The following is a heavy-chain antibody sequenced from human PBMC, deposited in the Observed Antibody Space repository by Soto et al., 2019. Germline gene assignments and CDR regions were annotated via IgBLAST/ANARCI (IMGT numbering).Heavy chain of an antibody. J-gene: IGHJ5*02. D-gene: IGHD3-10*01. CDR3: AKAYGSGSYYNNWFDP. CDR1: GFTFSSYA. CDR2: ISGSGGST. V-gene: IGHV3-23*01. Sequence: GESLKISCAASGFTFSSYAMSWVRQAPGKGLEWVSAISGSGGSTYYADSVKGRFTISRDNSKNTLYLQMNSLRAEDTAVYYCAKAYGSGSYYNNWFDPWGQGTLVTVSS.